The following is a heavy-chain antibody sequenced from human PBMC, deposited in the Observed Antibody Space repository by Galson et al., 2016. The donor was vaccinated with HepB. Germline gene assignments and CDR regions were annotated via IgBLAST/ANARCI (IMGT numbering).Heavy chain of an antibody. J-gene: IGHJ4*02. CDR3: ARAKGYIRDRYSGYDPNGWFDY. CDR1: GFTFRSHA. Sequence: SLRLSCAASGFTFRSHAMHWVRQAPGKGLEWLAVMSFAGGTLHYADSVKGRFTISRDNSRNRLFLQMNSLRTEDTAVYYCARAKGYIRDRYSGYDPNGWFDYWGQGTRVTVSS. D-gene: IGHD5-12*01. CDR2: MSFAGGTL. V-gene: IGHV3-30-3*01.